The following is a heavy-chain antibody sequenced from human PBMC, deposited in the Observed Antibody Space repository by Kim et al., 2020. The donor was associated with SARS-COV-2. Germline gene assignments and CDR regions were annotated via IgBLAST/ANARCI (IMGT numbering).Heavy chain of an antibody. CDR2: VYYSGFT. V-gene: IGHV4-59*13. D-gene: IGHD3-22*01. CDR3: ARASDSSGSYYFDH. J-gene: IGHJ4*02. Sequence: SETLSLTCTVSGGSISSYYWSWVRQPPGKGLEWVGYVYYSGFTNYSPSLKSRITISLDTSKNQFSLNLNSVTAADTAVYYCARASDSSGSYYFDHWGQGTLVTVSS. CDR1: GGSISSYY.